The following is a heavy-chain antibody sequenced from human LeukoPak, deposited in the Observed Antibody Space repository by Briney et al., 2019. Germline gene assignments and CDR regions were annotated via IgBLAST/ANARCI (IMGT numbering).Heavy chain of an antibody. J-gene: IGHJ6*03. Sequence: SETLSLTCTVSGGSISSSSYYWSWIRQPAGKGLEWIGRIYTSGSTNYNPSLKSRVTISVDTSKNQFSLKLSSVTAADTAVYYCARERSFWSGSPSPYYYYYMDVWSKGTTVTVSS. CDR2: IYTSGST. CDR1: GGSISSSSYY. V-gene: IGHV4-61*02. CDR3: ARERSFWSGSPSPYYYYYMDV. D-gene: IGHD3-3*01.